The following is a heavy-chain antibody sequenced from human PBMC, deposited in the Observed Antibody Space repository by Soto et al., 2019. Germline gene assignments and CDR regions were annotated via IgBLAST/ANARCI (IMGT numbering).Heavy chain of an antibody. CDR1: GYTFTSYG. CDR2: ISAYNGNT. D-gene: IGHD2-2*01. CDR3: AGDETWRYCSSTSCLSSFDP. V-gene: IGHV1-18*01. Sequence: ASVKVSCKASGYTFTSYGISWVRQAPGQGLEWMGWISAYNGNTNYAQKLQGRVTMTTDTSTSTAYMEPRSLRSDDTAVYYCAGDETWRYCSSTSCLSSFDPWGQGTLVTVSS. J-gene: IGHJ5*02.